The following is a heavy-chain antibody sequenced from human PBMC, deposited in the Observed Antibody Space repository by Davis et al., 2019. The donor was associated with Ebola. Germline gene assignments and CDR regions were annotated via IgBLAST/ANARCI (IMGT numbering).Heavy chain of an antibody. Sequence: ASVKVSCKASGYTFTGYYMHWVRQAPGQGLEWMGWINPNSGGTNYAQKFQGWVTMTRDTSASTAYMELSSLRSEDTAVYYCARDWITIFGVPHRGALGYWGQGTLVTVSS. CDR2: INPNSGGT. CDR1: GYTFTGYY. CDR3: ARDWITIFGVPHRGALGY. J-gene: IGHJ4*02. V-gene: IGHV1-2*04. D-gene: IGHD3-3*01.